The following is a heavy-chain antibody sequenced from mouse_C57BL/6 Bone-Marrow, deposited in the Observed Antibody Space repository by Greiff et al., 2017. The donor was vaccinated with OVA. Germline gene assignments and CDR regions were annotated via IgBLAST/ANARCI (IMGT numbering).Heavy chain of an antibody. CDR1: GYTFTDYY. CDR2: INPYNGGT. J-gene: IGHJ3*01. CDR3: ARRTRAY. Sequence: EVKLMESGPVLVKPGASVKMSCKASGYTFTDYYMNWVKQSHGKSLEWIGVINPYNGGTSYNQKFKGKATLTVDKSSSTAYVELNSLTSEDSAVYFCARRTRAYWGQGTLVTGSA. D-gene: IGHD3-3*01. V-gene: IGHV1-19*01.